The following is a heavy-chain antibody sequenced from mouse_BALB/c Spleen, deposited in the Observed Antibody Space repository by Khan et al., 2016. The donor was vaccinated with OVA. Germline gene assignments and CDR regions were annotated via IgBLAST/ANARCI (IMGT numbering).Heavy chain of an antibody. J-gene: IGHJ2*01. Sequence: VKLQESGPELVKPGASVKMSCKASGYTFTYYVITWVKQRTGQGLEWIGEIYPGSDNAYYNERFTGKATLTAAKSSNTTHMQLSSLPSADSAVYFCARGDGYYVYFDYWGQGTTLTVSS. V-gene: IGHV1-81*01. CDR3: ARGDGYYVYFDY. CDR1: GYTFTYYV. CDR2: IYPGSDNA. D-gene: IGHD2-3*01.